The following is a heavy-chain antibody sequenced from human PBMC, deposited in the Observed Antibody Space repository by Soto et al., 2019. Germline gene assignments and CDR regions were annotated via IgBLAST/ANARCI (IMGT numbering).Heavy chain of an antibody. V-gene: IGHV1-18*04. Sequence: ASVKDSCKASGYTFTSYGISWVRQAPGQGLEWMGWISAYNGNTNYAQKLQGRVTMTTDTSTSTAYMELRSLRSEDTAVYYCARVGYYGSGSPPSPWGQGTLVTVSS. CDR2: ISAYNGNT. CDR1: GYTFTSYG. D-gene: IGHD3-10*01. J-gene: IGHJ5*02. CDR3: ARVGYYGSGSPPSP.